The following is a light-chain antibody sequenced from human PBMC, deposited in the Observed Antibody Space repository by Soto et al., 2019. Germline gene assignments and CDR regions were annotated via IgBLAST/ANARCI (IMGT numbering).Light chain of an antibody. Sequence: QSALTQPASVSGSPGQSITISCTGTSSDVGAYNFVSWHQQHPGKAPKLMIYNVYDRPSGISYRFSGSKSGNTASLTISGLQGEDEADYYCSAYTVSRTYFFGTGTKV. CDR3: SAYTVSRTYF. CDR2: NVY. V-gene: IGLV2-14*03. J-gene: IGLJ1*01. CDR1: SSDVGAYNF.